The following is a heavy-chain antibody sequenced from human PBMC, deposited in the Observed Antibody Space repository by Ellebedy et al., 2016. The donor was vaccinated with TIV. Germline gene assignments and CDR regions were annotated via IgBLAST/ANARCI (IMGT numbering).Heavy chain of an antibody. D-gene: IGHD6-19*01. V-gene: IGHV4-59*08. J-gene: IGHJ6*02. CDR3: ARESSGWYNSVYYYYYGMDV. CDR2: IYYGGGT. Sequence: MPSETLSLTCAVSGGSISPYYWSWIRQPPGKGLEWIGYIYYGGGTNYNPSLKSRVTISLDTSKNQFSLKLSSVTAADTAVYYCARESSGWYNSVYYYYYGMDVWGQGTTVTVS. CDR1: GGSISPYY.